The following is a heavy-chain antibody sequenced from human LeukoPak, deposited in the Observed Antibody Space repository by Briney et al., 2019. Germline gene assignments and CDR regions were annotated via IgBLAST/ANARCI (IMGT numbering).Heavy chain of an antibody. CDR3: ARSQSSSLIDY. Sequence: GGSLRLSCVASGFPFSSYGIHWVRQAPGKGLEWVAVIWYDGSTKYYADSVKGRFTISRDNSKNTLYLQMNSLRAEDTAVYFCARSQSSSLIDYWGLGTLVTVSS. CDR1: GFPFSSYG. V-gene: IGHV3-33*01. J-gene: IGHJ4*02. D-gene: IGHD6-13*01. CDR2: IWYDGSTK.